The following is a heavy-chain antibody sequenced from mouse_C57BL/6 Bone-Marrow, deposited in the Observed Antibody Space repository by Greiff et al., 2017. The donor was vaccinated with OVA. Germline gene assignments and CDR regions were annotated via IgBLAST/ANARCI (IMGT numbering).Heavy chain of an antibody. Sequence: QVQLQQPGAELVKPGASVKVSCKASGYTFTSYWMHWVKQRPGQGLEWIGRIHPSDSDTNYNQKFKGKATLTVDKSSSTAYMQLSSLTSEDSVVYYCATPLLLRVPRGWYFDVWGTGTTVTVSS. V-gene: IGHV1-74*01. CDR3: ATPLLLRVPRGWYFDV. CDR2: IHPSDSDT. D-gene: IGHD1-1*01. J-gene: IGHJ1*03. CDR1: GYTFTSYW.